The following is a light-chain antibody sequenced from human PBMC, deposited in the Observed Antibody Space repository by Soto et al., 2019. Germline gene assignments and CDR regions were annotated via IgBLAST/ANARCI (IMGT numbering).Light chain of an antibody. J-gene: IGKJ4*01. CDR3: QQYNNWPALS. CDR2: GAS. Sequence: EIVMTQSPVTLSVSPGERATLSCRASQSVGSNLAWYQQKPGQAPRLLIYGASTRATGIPARFSGSGSGTEFTLTISSLQSEDFAVYYCQQYNNWPALSFGGGTSAEIK. CDR1: QSVGSN. V-gene: IGKV3-15*01.